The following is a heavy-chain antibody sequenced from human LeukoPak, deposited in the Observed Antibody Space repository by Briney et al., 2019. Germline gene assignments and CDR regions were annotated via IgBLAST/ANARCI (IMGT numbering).Heavy chain of an antibody. CDR2: IYYSGST. CDR1: GGSISSYY. CDR3: TRDLGYNYDY. Sequence: PSETLSLTCTVSGGSISSYYWGWIRRPPGKGLGWLGYIYYSGSTNYNTSLKSRVPISVATSKNQFSLKLSSVTAADTAVYYCTRDLGYNYDYWGQGTLVTVSS. D-gene: IGHD5-24*01. V-gene: IGHV4-59*01. J-gene: IGHJ4*02.